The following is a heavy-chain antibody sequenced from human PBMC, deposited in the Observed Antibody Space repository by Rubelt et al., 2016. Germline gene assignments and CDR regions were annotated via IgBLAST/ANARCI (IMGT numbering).Heavy chain of an antibody. J-gene: IGHJ5*02. V-gene: IGHV3-30*10. CDR3: TRGSRSSGWYPNWFDP. D-gene: IGHD6-19*01. Sequence: TDSVKGRFTISRDNSKNTLYLQMNSLRAEDTAVYYCTRGSRSSGWYPNWFDPWGQGTLVTVSS.